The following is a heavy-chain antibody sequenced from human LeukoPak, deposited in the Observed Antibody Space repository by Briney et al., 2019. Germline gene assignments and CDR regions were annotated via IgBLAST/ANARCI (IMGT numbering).Heavy chain of an antibody. Sequence: SQTLSLTCTVSGGSISSGDYYWSWIRQPPGKGLEWIGYIYYSGSTYYNPSLKSRVTISVDTSKNQFSLKLSSVTAADTAVYYRARDLWGGNYFDYWGQGTLVTVSS. D-gene: IGHD2-21*01. CDR2: IYYSGST. CDR3: ARDLWGGNYFDY. CDR1: GGSISSGDYY. J-gene: IGHJ4*02. V-gene: IGHV4-30-4*01.